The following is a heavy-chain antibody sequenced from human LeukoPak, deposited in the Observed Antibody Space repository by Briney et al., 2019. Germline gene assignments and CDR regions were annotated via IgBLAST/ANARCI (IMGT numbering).Heavy chain of an antibody. D-gene: IGHD6-19*01. CDR1: GFTFSSYS. Sequence: KPGGSLRLSCAASGFTFSSYSMNWVRQAPGKGLEWVSSISSSSSYIYYADSVKGRFTISRDNAKNSLYLQINSLRAEDTAVYYCARDRAVAGTADYWGQGTLVTVSS. CDR3: ARDRAVAGTADY. V-gene: IGHV3-21*01. J-gene: IGHJ4*02. CDR2: ISSSSSYI.